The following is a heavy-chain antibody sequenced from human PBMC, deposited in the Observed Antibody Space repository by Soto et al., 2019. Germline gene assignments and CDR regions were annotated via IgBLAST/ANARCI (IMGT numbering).Heavy chain of an antibody. Sequence: QVTLKESGPVLVKPTETLTLTCTVSGFSLSNARMGVSWIRQPPGKALEWLAHIFSNDEKSYSTSLKSRLTISKDTSKSQVVLTMTNMDPVDTATYYCARILSGWYYGDKYYFDYWGQGTLVTVSS. D-gene: IGHD6-19*01. J-gene: IGHJ4*02. CDR1: GFSLSNARMG. CDR3: ARILSGWYYGDKYYFDY. CDR2: IFSNDEK. V-gene: IGHV2-26*01.